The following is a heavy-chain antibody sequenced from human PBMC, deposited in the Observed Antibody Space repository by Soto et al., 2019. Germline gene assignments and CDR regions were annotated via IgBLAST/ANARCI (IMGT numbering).Heavy chain of an antibody. V-gene: IGHV1-18*01. CDR2: ISAYNGNT. CDR3: GRDLYYYDSSGYYFDY. Sequence: ASVKVSCKASGYTFTSYGISWVRQAPGQGLEWMGWISAYNGNTNYAQKLQGRVTMTTDTSTSTAYMELRSLRSDDTAVYYCGRDLYYYDSSGYYFDYWGQGTLVTVSS. CDR1: GYTFTSYG. J-gene: IGHJ4*02. D-gene: IGHD3-22*01.